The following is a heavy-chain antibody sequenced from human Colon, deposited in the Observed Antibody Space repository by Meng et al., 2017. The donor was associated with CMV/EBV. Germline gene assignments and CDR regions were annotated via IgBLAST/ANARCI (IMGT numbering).Heavy chain of an antibody. V-gene: IGHV1-2*02. D-gene: IGHD6-13*01. CDR1: GYTFTANH. J-gene: IGHJ4*02. CDR3: VRESWYFDF. CDR2: IYPQDGGT. Sequence: QVQRVHAGTEVKKPGASVNVSCKTSGYTFTANHLHWVRQAPGQGLEWMGWIYPQDGGTYFAQKFQDRVTLTRDTSITTAYMELSGLTSDDTAIYYCVRESWYFDFWGEGTLVTVSS.